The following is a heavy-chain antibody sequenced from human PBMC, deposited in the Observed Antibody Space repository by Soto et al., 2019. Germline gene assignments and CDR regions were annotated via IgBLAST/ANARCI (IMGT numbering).Heavy chain of an antibody. J-gene: IGHJ4*02. Sequence: SETLSLTCTVSGGSISSSSYYWGWIRQPPGKGLEWIGSIYYSGSTYYNPSLKSRVTISVDTSKNQFSLKLSSVTAADTAVYYCARQLIGATKGAPMLFDYWGQGTLVTVSS. V-gene: IGHV4-39*01. D-gene: IGHD2-8*01. CDR3: ARQLIGATKGAPMLFDY. CDR2: IYYSGST. CDR1: GGSISSSSYY.